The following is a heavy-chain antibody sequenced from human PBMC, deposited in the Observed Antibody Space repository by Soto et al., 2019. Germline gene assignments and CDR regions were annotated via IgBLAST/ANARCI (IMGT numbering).Heavy chain of an antibody. J-gene: IGHJ6*03. CDR3: ARLKWQLGPYYYYMDV. Sequence: SETLSLTCTVSGGSISSSSYYWGWIRQPPGKGLEWIGSIYYSGSTYYNPSLKSRVTISVDTSKNQFSLKLSSVTAADTAVYYCARLKWQLGPYYYYMDVWGKGTTVTVSS. V-gene: IGHV4-39*01. CDR2: IYYSGST. CDR1: GGSISSSSYY. D-gene: IGHD6-6*01.